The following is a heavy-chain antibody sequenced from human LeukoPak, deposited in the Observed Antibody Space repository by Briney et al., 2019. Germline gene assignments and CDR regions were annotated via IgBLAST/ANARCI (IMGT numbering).Heavy chain of an antibody. CDR1: GFTFSSDA. V-gene: IGHV3-64*01. J-gene: IGHJ6*02. D-gene: IGHD3-10*01. CDR3: ARGGFITMVRGVTPLSYYYYYGMDV. CDR2: ISSNGGST. Sequence: GGSLRLSCAASGFTFSSDAMHWGRQAPGKGLEYGSAISSNGGSTYYANSVKVRFTISSDNSKNTLYLQMGSLRAEDMAVYYCARGGFITMVRGVTPLSYYYYYGMDVWGQGTTVTVSS.